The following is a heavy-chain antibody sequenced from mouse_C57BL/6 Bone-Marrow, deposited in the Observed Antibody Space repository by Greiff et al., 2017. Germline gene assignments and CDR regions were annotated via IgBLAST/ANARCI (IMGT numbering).Heavy chain of an antibody. V-gene: IGHV1-55*01. CDR1: GYTFTSYW. D-gene: IGHD2-10*01. CDR2: IYPGSGST. CDR3: ARPYYGNYWYCDV. J-gene: IGHJ1*03. Sequence: QVQLQQPGAELVKPGASVKMSCKASGYTFTSYWITWVKQRPGQGLEWIGDIYPGSGSTNYNETFKSKATLTVNTSSSTAYMQLSSLTSEDSAVYYWARPYYGNYWYCDVWGTGTTVTVSS.